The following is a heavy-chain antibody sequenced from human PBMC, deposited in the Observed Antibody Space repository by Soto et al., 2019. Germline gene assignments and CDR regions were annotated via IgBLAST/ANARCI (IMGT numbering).Heavy chain of an antibody. CDR2: ISYDGSNK. D-gene: IGHD4-17*01. CDR3: ARPTTSDEY. CDR1: GFTFSSYA. Sequence: QVQLVESGGGVVQPGRSLRLSCAASGFTFSSYAMHWVRQAPGKGLEWVAVISYDGSNKYYADSVKGRFTISRDNSKNPVYLQMNSRRAEDTAVYYWARPTTSDEYWGQGPLVTVSS. V-gene: IGHV3-30-3*01. J-gene: IGHJ4*02.